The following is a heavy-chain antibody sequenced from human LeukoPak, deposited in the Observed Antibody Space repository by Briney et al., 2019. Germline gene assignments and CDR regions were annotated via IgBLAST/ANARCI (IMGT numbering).Heavy chain of an antibody. D-gene: IGHD1-26*01. Sequence: SETLSLTCTVSGASITSYYWTWIRQPPGKELEWIGNIYTSADINFNPSLKSRITISLDASKRQFSLKLNSVSAADTAIYYCARSPFVGGVGATSWYFDLWGRGALVTVSS. J-gene: IGHJ2*01. CDR3: ARSPFVGGVGATSWYFDL. V-gene: IGHV4-4*09. CDR1: GASITSYY. CDR2: IYTSADI.